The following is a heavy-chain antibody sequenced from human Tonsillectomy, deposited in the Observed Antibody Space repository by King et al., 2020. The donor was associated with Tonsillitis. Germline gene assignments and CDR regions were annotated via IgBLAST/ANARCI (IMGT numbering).Heavy chain of an antibody. D-gene: IGHD3-3*01. CDR1: GFTFSSYG. CDR3: AKVLRRLLEWSLSV. CDR2: ISYDGSNK. Sequence: VQLVESGGGVVQPGRSLRLSCAASGFTFSSYGMHWVRQAPGKGLEWVAVISYDGSNKYYADSVKGRFTISRDNSKNTLYLQMNSLRAEDTAVYYCAKVLRRLLEWSLSVWGEGALVTVSS. J-gene: IGHJ4*02. V-gene: IGHV3-30*18.